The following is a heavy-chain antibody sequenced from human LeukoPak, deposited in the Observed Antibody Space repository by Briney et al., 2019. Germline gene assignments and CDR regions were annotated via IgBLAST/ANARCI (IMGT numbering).Heavy chain of an antibody. CDR3: ARLHSYGYSRGVDY. CDR2: IYYSGST. Sequence: PSETLSLTCTVSGGSISSYYWSWIRQPPGKGLEWIGYIYYSGSTNYNPSLKSRVTISVDTSKNQFSLKLSSVTAADTAVYYCARLHSYGYSRGVDYWGQGTLVTVSP. CDR1: GGSISSYY. J-gene: IGHJ4*02. V-gene: IGHV4-59*01. D-gene: IGHD5-18*01.